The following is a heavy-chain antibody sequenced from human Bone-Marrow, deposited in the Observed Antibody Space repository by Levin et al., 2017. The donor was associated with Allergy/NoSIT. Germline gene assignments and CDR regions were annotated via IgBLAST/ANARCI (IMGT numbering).Heavy chain of an antibody. D-gene: IGHD5-24*01. CDR2: ISAYNGNT. Sequence: ASVKVACKASGYTFTSYGISWVRQAPGQGLEWMGWISAYNGNTNYAQKLQGRVTMTTDTSTSTAYMELRSLRSDDTAVYYCAREQSVEMATIFAWGPPGPGEVKFDYWGQGTLVTVSS. V-gene: IGHV1-18*01. CDR1: GYTFTSYG. CDR3: AREQSVEMATIFAWGPPGPGEVKFDY. J-gene: IGHJ4*02.